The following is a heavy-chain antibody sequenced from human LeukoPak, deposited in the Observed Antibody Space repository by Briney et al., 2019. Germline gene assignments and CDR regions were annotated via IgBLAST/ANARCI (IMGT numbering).Heavy chain of an antibody. CDR3: AKDRAPTVTNDFQH. Sequence: ASVKVSCKASGYTFTSYGISWVRQAPGQGLEWMGWISAYNGNTNYAQKLQGRVTMTTDTSTSTAYMELRSLRAEDTALYYCAKDRAPTVTNDFQHWGQGTLVTVSS. V-gene: IGHV1-18*01. J-gene: IGHJ1*01. D-gene: IGHD4-17*01. CDR2: ISAYNGNT. CDR1: GYTFTSYG.